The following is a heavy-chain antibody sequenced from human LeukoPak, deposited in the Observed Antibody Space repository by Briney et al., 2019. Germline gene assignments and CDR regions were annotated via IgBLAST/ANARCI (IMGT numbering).Heavy chain of an antibody. D-gene: IGHD3-10*01. J-gene: IGHJ5*02. Sequence: GWSLRLSCAASGFTFSSYWMHWVRQVPGKGLVWVSRINSDVSSANYADSVKGRFAISRDNAKNTLYLQMNSLRAEDTAVYYCARGGKTSYYGSGRHPWCFDPWGQGTLVTVSS. CDR1: GFTFSSYW. CDR3: ARGGKTSYYGSGRHPWCFDP. V-gene: IGHV3-74*01. CDR2: INSDVSSA.